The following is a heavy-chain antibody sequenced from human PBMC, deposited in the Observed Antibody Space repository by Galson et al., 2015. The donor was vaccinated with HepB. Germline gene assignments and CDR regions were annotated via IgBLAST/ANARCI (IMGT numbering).Heavy chain of an antibody. J-gene: IGHJ4*02. CDR1: GFTFSDYN. CDR2: IGTRGSAI. CDR3: ATGAPGIAVAGTLDY. V-gene: IGHV3-48*01. Sequence: SLRLSCAASGFTFSDYNMNWVRQAPGMGLEWIAYIGTRGSAIFYSDSVKGRFIISRDNAKNSLYLQMNGLRAEDTALYYCATGAPGIAVAGTLDYWGQGTLVAVSS. D-gene: IGHD6-19*01.